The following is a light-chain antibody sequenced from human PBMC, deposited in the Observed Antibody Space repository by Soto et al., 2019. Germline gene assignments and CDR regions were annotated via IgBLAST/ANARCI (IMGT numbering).Light chain of an antibody. CDR1: QSIGTS. Sequence: EMVLTQSPATLSLSPGDRATLSCRASQSIGTSLAWYQQIPGQAPRLLIYDASKRATGIPARFSGGGSGTDFTLTISSLEPEDFAVYYCQQRSNWLITFGQGTRLDIK. V-gene: IGKV3-11*01. CDR2: DAS. CDR3: QQRSNWLIT. J-gene: IGKJ5*01.